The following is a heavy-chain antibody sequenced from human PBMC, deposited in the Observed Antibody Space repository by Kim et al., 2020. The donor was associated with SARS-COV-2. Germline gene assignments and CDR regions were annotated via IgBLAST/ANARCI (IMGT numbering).Heavy chain of an antibody. CDR3: ATAAGVAFDI. V-gene: IGHV4-30-4*01. CDR1: GGSISSGDYY. J-gene: IGHJ3*02. D-gene: IGHD6-13*01. CDR2: TSYSGST. Sequence: SETLSLTCTVSGGSISSGDYYWSWIRQHPGKGLEWIGYTSYSGSTYYNLSLKSRITISTDTSKNHFSLTLTSVTTADTAVYYCATAAGVAFDIWGQGTMDTVSS.